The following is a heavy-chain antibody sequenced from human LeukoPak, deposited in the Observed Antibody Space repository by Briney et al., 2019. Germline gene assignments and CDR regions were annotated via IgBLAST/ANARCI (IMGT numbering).Heavy chain of an antibody. Sequence: GRSLRLSCAASGFTFSSYGMHWVRQAPGKGLEWVAVIWYDGSNKYYADSVKGRFTISRDNSKNTLYLQVNSLRAEDTAVYYCARGPLYYFDYWGQGTLVTVSS. CDR3: ARGPLYYFDY. CDR2: IWYDGSNK. D-gene: IGHD2-15*01. CDR1: GFTFSSYG. J-gene: IGHJ4*02. V-gene: IGHV3-33*01.